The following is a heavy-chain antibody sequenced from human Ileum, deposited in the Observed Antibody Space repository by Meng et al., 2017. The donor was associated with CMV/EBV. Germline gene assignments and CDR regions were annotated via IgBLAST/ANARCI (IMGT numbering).Heavy chain of an antibody. D-gene: IGHD5-18*01. CDR1: GGSFSGYY. V-gene: IGHV4-34*01. CDR3: ARGRYSYGYNY. Sequence: SETLSLTCAVYGGSFSGYYWSWIRQPPGKGLEWIGEINHSGSTNYNPSLKSRVTISVDTSKNQFSLKLSSVTAADTAVYYCARGRYSYGYNYWGQGTRVTGSS. J-gene: IGHJ4*02. CDR2: INHSGST.